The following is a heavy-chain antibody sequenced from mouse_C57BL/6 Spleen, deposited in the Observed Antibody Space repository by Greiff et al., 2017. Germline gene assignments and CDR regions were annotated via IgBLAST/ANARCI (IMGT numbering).Heavy chain of an antibody. J-gene: IGHJ3*01. CDR3: ARPITTVVGAFAY. CDR2: IYPGSGST. Sequence: QVQLQQPGAELVKPGASVKMSCKASGYTFTSYWITWVKQRPGQGLEWIGDIYPGSGSTNYNEKFKSKATLTVDTSSSTAYMQLSSLTSEDSAVYYCARPITTVVGAFAYWGQGTLVTVSA. CDR1: GYTFTSYW. D-gene: IGHD1-1*01. V-gene: IGHV1-55*01.